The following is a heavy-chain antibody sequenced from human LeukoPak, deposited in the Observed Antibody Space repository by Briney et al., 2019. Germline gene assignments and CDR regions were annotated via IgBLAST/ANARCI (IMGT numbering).Heavy chain of an antibody. Sequence: SETLSLTCAVYGGSFSGYYWSWIRQPPGQGLEWIGEINHSGSTNYNPSLKSRVTISVDTSKNRFSLKLSSVTAADTAVYYCARARPRFYSSSSVLFDYWGQGTLVTVSS. D-gene: IGHD6-6*01. J-gene: IGHJ4*02. CDR2: INHSGST. CDR3: ARARPRFYSSSSVLFDY. V-gene: IGHV4-34*01. CDR1: GGSFSGYY.